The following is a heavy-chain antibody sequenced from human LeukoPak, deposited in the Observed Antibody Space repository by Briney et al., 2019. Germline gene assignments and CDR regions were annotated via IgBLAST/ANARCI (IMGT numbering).Heavy chain of an antibody. Sequence: VASVKVSCKASGYTFTSYDINWVRQATGQGLEWMGWMNPNSGNTGYAQKFQGGVTITRNTSISTAYMELSSLRSEDTAVYYCARAPRITMVRGVIYWFDPWGQGTLVTVSS. CDR1: GYTFTSYD. V-gene: IGHV1-8*03. CDR3: ARAPRITMVRGVIYWFDP. J-gene: IGHJ5*02. D-gene: IGHD3-10*01. CDR2: MNPNSGNT.